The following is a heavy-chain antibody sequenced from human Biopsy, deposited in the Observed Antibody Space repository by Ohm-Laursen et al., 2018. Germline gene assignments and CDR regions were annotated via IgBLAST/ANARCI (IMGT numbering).Heavy chain of an antibody. CDR2: INSMFGTT. CDR3: AKRGVERGRPLAY. V-gene: IGHV1-69*01. CDR1: GYTFTAYG. J-gene: IGHJ4*02. D-gene: IGHD1-1*01. Sequence: SSVKVSCKTSGYTFTAYGISWVRQAPGQGLEWMGEINSMFGTTNYAQTFQGRVTITADESTSTAYMEVSSLRSEDTAVYYCAKRGVERGRPLAYWGQGTPVTVSS.